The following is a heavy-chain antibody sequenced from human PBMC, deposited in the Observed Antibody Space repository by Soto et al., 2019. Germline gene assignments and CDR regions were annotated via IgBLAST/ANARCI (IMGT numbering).Heavy chain of an antibody. CDR3: ARRSGYDPFDY. D-gene: IGHD5-12*01. CDR1: GGSISSSSYY. CDR2: IYYSGST. Sequence: QLQLQESGPGLVKPSETLSLTCTVSGGSISSSSYYWGWIRQPPGKGLEWIGSIYYSGSTYYNPSLKSRVTISVDTSKNQFSLKLSSVTAADTAVYYCARRSGYDPFDYWGQGTLVTVSS. J-gene: IGHJ4*02. V-gene: IGHV4-39*01.